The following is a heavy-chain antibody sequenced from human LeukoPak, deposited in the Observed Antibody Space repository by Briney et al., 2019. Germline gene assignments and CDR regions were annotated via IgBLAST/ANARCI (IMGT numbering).Heavy chain of an antibody. V-gene: IGHV3-30-3*02. J-gene: IGHJ6*02. CDR2: ISCDGSNK. Sequence: GSLRLSCAASGFTFSSYAMHWVRQAPGKGLEWVAVISCDGSNKYYADSVKGRFTISRDNSKNTLYLQMNSLRAEDTAVYYCAKSRSMVRGVLNYYYYGMDVWGQGTTVTVSS. CDR3: AKSRSMVRGVLNYYYYGMDV. CDR1: GFTFSSYA. D-gene: IGHD3-10*01.